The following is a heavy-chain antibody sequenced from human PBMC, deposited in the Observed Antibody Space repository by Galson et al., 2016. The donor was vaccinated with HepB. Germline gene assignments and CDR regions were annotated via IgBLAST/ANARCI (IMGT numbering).Heavy chain of an antibody. D-gene: IGHD3-3*01. Sequence: TLSLTCNVSGGSISSGSDFWNWIRQPAGKGLEWIGRIYSSGGTNYNPSLDSRVTISLDTPKNQFSLTLSAVTAADTAVYFCAKSVGTRYLEWLTPFEYWGQGALVTASS. CDR1: GGSISSGSDF. J-gene: IGHJ4*02. CDR2: IYSSGGT. CDR3: AKSVGTRYLEWLTPFEY. V-gene: IGHV4-61*02.